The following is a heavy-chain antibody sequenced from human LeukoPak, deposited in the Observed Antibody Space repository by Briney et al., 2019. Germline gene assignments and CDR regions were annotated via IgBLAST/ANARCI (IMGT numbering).Heavy chain of an antibody. D-gene: IGHD3-3*01. CDR2: IIPILGIA. CDR1: GGTFSSYA. J-gene: IGHJ5*02. V-gene: IGHV1-69*04. Sequence: SVKVSCKASGGTFSSYAISWVRQAPGQGLEWMGRIIPILGIANYARKFQGRVTITADKSTSTAYMELSSLRSEDTAVYYWARDPNDIWSGYYTGFDPWGQGTLVTVSS. CDR3: ARDPNDIWSGYYTGFDP.